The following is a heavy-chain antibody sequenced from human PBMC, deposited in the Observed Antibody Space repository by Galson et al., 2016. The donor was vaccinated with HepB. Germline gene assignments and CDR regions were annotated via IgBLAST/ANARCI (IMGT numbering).Heavy chain of an antibody. CDR2: IKVDGNEK. Sequence: SLRLSCAASGFTLRVYWMSWVRQAPGKSLERVATIKVDGNEKYYVDSVKGRFTISGDNAKNSMYLQMNRLRAEDTAVYYCARDLSVWLRGIDSWGQGTLVTVSS. CDR1: GFTLRVYW. J-gene: IGHJ4*02. CDR3: ARDLSVWLRGIDS. V-gene: IGHV3-7*03. D-gene: IGHD6-19*01.